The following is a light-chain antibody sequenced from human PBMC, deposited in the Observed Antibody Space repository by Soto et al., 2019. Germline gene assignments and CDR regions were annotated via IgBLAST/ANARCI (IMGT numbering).Light chain of an antibody. V-gene: IGLV2-8*01. CDR1: SSDVGAYNY. J-gene: IGLJ2*01. CDR2: AVT. CDR3: SSYAGSNHLV. Sequence: QSALTQPPSASGSPGQSVTISCTGTSSDVGAYNYVSWYQQHPGKAPKLMIYAVTERPSGVPDRFSASKSGNTASLTVSGLQDEDEADYYCSSYAGSNHLVFGGGTQLTVL.